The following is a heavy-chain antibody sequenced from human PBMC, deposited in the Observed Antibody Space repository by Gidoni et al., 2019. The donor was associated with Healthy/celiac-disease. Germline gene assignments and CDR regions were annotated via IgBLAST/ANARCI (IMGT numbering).Heavy chain of an antibody. CDR1: GFTFSSYP. CDR2: ISGSGGST. CDR3: AKVAPSDDVLRYFDWSGPIDY. J-gene: IGHJ4*02. V-gene: IGHV3-23*01. D-gene: IGHD3-9*01. Sequence: EVQLLESGGGLVQPGGSLRLSCAASGFTFSSYPMSWVRQAPGKGLEWVSAISGSGGSTYYADSVKGRFTISRDNSKNTLYLQMNSLRAEDTAVYYCAKVAPSDDVLRYFDWSGPIDYWGQGTLVTVSS.